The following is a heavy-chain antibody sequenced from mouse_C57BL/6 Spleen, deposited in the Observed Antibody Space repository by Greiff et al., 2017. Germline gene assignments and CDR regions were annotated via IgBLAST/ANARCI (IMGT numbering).Heavy chain of an antibody. CDR2: INPYNGGT. J-gene: IGHJ2*01. CDR3: ARLKYYGSSYLDY. V-gene: IGHV1-19*01. D-gene: IGHD1-1*01. CDR1: GYTFTDYY. Sequence: EVQLQQSGPVLVKPGASVKMSCKASGYTFTDYYMNWVKQSHGKSLEWIGVINPYNGGTSYNQKFKGKATLTVDKSSSTAYMELNSLTSEDSAVYYCARLKYYGSSYLDYWGQGTTLTVSS.